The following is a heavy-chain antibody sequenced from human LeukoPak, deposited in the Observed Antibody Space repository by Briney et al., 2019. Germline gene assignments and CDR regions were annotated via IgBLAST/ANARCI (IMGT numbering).Heavy chain of an antibody. CDR3: AKDTRTISCLHY. CDR1: GGSISSYY. V-gene: IGHV4-4*07. J-gene: IGHJ4*02. Sequence: SETLSLTCTVSGGSISSYYWSWIRQPAGKGLEWIGRIYTSGSTNYNPSLKSRVTVSVDTSKNQFSLKLSSVTAADTAVYYCAKDTRTISCLHYWGQGTLVTVSS. CDR2: IYTSGST. D-gene: IGHD3-3*01.